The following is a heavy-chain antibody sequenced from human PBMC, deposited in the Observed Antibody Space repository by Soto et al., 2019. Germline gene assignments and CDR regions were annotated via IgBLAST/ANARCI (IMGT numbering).Heavy chain of an antibody. CDR1: GYTFTSYD. CDR2: MNPNSGNT. V-gene: IGHV1-8*01. D-gene: IGHD3-9*01. J-gene: IGHJ5*02. Sequence: GASVKVSCKASGYTFTSYDINWVRQATGQGLEWMGWMNPNSGNTGYAQNFQGRVTMTRNTSISTAYMELSSLRSEDTAVYYCARVKSYDILTGYSTLFAPWGQGTLVTVSS. CDR3: ARVKSYDILTGYSTLFAP.